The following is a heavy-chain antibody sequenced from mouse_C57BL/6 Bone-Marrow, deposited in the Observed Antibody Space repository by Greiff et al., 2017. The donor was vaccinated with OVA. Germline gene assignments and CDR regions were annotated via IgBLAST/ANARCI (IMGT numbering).Heavy chain of an antibody. J-gene: IGHJ4*01. D-gene: IGHD3-3*01. CDR3: FSWDRGYAMDY. CDR2: IYPRSGNT. CDR1: GYTFTSYG. Sequence: VQLQESGAELARPGASVKLSCKASGYTFTSYGISWVKQRTGQGLEWIGEIYPRSGNTYYNEKFKGKATLTADKSSSTAYMELRSLTSEESAVYFCFSWDRGYAMDYWGQGTSVTVSS. V-gene: IGHV1-81*01.